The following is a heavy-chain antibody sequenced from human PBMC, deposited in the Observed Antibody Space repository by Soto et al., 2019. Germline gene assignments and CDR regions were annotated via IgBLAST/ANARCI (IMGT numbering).Heavy chain of an antibody. CDR1: GITFNRSA. CDR2: IVVGSNNR. V-gene: IGHV1-58*02. J-gene: IGHJ6*02. D-gene: IGHD2-21*01. CDR3: AAVQESPYSMGI. Sequence: QMQLVQSGPEGKKPGTSVKVSCKASGITFNRSAIQWVRQARGQRLEWVGWIVVGSNNRDYAQKLQDSVTITSDMSTSTVYMELSSLRSEDTAVYYCAAVQESPYSMGIWGQGTTVTVSS.